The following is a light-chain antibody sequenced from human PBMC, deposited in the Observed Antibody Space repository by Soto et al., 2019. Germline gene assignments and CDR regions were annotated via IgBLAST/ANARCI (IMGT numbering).Light chain of an antibody. Sequence: EIVLTQSPAALSLSPGERATLSCRASQGVSNYLAWYQQKPGQAPRLLIYDASKRATGSPARFSGSGYGTDFTLTISSLEPEDFAVYYCQQRSTWYTFGQGTRLEI. CDR3: QQRSTWYT. CDR2: DAS. V-gene: IGKV3-11*01. CDR1: QGVSNY. J-gene: IGKJ2*01.